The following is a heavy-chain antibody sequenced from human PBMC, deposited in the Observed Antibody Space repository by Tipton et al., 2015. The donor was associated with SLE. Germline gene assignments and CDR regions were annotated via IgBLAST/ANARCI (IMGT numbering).Heavy chain of an antibody. CDR1: PITFRSYW. V-gene: IGHV3-74*01. J-gene: IGHJ4*02. CDR3: PRGVRDGNSHFVS. Sequence: LRLSCAASPITFRSYWMHWVRQAPGKGLVWVSRINSDGSSTNYAAFVKGRFTISRDNAKSTLYLQVNSLRAEDTAVYYCPRGVRDGNSHFVSWGQGPLVTVSS. D-gene: IGHD4-23*01. CDR2: INSDGSST.